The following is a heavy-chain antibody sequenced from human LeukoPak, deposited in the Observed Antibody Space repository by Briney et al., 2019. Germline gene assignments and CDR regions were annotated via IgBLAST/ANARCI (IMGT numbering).Heavy chain of an antibody. CDR1: GFTYDDYA. D-gene: IGHD2-15*01. CDR2: ISGDGGST. Sequence: SLRLSCAASGFTYDDYAMHWARQVPGKGLEWVSLISGDGGSTYYADSVKGRFTISRDNSKNSLYLQMNSLRTEDTALYYCAKDIYSRRGSYFEHWGQGTLVTVSS. CDR3: AKDIYSRRGSYFEH. J-gene: IGHJ1*01. V-gene: IGHV3-43*02.